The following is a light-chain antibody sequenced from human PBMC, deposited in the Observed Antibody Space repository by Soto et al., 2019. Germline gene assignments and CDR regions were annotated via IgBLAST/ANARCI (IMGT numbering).Light chain of an antibody. CDR2: AAS. CDR1: QGISSY. CDR3: P. J-gene: IGKJ2*01. V-gene: IGKV1D-8*01. Sequence: KSQGISSYLAWYQQKPGKAPELLIYAASTLQSGVPSRFSGSGSGTDFTLTISCLQSEDFATYYCPFGQGTKVDTK.